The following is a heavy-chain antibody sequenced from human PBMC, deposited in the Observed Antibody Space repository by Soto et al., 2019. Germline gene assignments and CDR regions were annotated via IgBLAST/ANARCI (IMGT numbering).Heavy chain of an antibody. CDR2: ISYDGSNK. Sequence: GGSLRLSCAASGFTFSSYGMHWVRQAPGKGLEWVAVISYDGSNKYYADSVKGRFTISRDNSKNTLYLQMNSLRAEDTAVYYCAKDHDSTLRYSFDYWGQGTLVTVSS. J-gene: IGHJ4*02. CDR1: GFTFSSYG. CDR3: AKDHDSTLRYSFDY. V-gene: IGHV3-30*18. D-gene: IGHD5-12*01.